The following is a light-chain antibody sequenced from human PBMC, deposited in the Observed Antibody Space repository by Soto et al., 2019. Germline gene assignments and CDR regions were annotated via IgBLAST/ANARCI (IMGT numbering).Light chain of an antibody. V-gene: IGKV3-20*01. Sequence: EIVLTQSPGTLSLSPGERATLSCRASQSVDNNYLAWFQQKPGQAPRLLIYEASYRSTAVPDRFGGTGSGIDFTLTISRLEPEDFAVDYCQQSSYSPLTFGGGTRVEIK. CDR3: QQSSYSPLT. CDR1: QSVDNNY. CDR2: EAS. J-gene: IGKJ4*01.